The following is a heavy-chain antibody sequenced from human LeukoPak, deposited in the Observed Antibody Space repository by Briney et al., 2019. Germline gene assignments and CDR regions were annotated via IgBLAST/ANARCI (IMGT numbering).Heavy chain of an antibody. CDR2: IEQDGSTK. V-gene: IGHV3-7*01. CDR1: GITFSDFW. J-gene: IGHJ6*02. D-gene: IGHD2-15*01. Sequence: GGSLRLSCVASGITFSDFWMSWVRQAPGKGLEWVANIEQDGSTKYYMASVRGRFTISRDNAKKSLYLQMNSLRAEDTAVYYCARDKGCSGGSCYYYYGMDVWGQGTTVTVSS. CDR3: ARDKGCSGGSCYYYYGMDV.